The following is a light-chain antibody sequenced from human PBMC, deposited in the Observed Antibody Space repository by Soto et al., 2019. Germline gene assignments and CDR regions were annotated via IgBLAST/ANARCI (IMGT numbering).Light chain of an antibody. J-gene: IGKJ4*01. V-gene: IGKV3-15*01. CDR1: QGVSRK. CDR2: GAS. Sequence: IVMTQSPATLSVAPGERVTFSCRASQGVSRKLACYQHKPGQAPRLLISGASTGATGIPARFSGSGSGTECPLTISRLQSADCAILYCHQYHTWPITFGGRTMMELK. CDR3: HQYHTWPIT.